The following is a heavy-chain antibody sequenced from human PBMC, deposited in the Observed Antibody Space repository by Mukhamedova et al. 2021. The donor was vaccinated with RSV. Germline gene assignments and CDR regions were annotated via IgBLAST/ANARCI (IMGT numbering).Heavy chain of an antibody. CDR3: ARLAGDRDY. D-gene: IGHD4-17*01. V-gene: IGHV4-39*01. J-gene: IGHJ4*02. Sequence: EYMGSIYYSGSTYYNPSLKSRVTISVDTSKNQFSLKLSSVTAADTAVYYCARLAGDRDYWGQGTLVTVSS. CDR2: IYYSGST.